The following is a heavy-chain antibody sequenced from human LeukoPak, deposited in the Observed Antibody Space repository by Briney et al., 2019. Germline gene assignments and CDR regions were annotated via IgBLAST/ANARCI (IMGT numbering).Heavy chain of an antibody. Sequence: SVKVSCKASGFTFTSSAVQWVRQARGQRLEWIGWIVVGSGNTNYAQKFQERVTITRDMSTSTAYMELSSLRSEDTAVYYCARAAAAGTSHDAFDIWGQGTMVTVSS. D-gene: IGHD6-13*01. V-gene: IGHV1-58*01. CDR3: ARAAAAGTSHDAFDI. J-gene: IGHJ3*02. CDR1: GFTFTSSA. CDR2: IVVGSGNT.